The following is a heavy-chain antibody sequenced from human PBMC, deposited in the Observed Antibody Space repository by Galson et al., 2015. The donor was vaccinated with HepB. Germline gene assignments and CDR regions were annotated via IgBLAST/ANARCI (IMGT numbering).Heavy chain of an antibody. CDR3: TAVSRLYDDVLSRRWGALAN. CDR1: GFTSSYTW. J-gene: IGHJ3*01. CDR2: IKIKGDGGAT. Sequence: SLRLSCAASGFTSSYTWMNWVRQAPGKGLEWVGRIKIKGDGGATDYAAPVKGRFTISRDDSKNTLYLQMNSLKSEDTGVYYCTAVSRLYDDVLSRRWGALANWGQGTMVTVS. D-gene: IGHD3-9*01. V-gene: IGHV3-15*01.